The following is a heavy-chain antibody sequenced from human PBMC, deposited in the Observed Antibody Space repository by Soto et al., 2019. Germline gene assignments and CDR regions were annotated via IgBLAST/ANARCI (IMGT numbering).Heavy chain of an antibody. J-gene: IGHJ4*02. CDR2: LSGSGTST. Sequence: PVRSLSLTLAASGFSFVSYAMNWLSQAPGKGLEWVSGLSGSGTSTYYADSVKGRFTISRDNSRDTLFLQLNSLTADDTAVYYCAKATTNGGWFNPCDSWGQGPLVTVSS. CDR3: AKATTNGGWFNPCDS. D-gene: IGHD6-19*01. CDR1: GFSFVSYA. V-gene: IGHV3-23*01.